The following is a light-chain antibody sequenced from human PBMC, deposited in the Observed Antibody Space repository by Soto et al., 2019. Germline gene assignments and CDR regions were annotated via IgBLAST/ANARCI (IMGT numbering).Light chain of an antibody. CDR2: DAS. CDR1: QDISNY. J-gene: IGKJ3*01. V-gene: IGKV1-33*01. CDR3: QQYDNLPRDT. Sequence: DIQMTQSPSSLSASVGDRVTITCQASQDISNYLNWYQQKPGKAPKLLIYDASNLETGVPSRFSGSGSGTDFTFTISSLQPEDIATYYCQQYDNLPRDTFGPGTKVDI.